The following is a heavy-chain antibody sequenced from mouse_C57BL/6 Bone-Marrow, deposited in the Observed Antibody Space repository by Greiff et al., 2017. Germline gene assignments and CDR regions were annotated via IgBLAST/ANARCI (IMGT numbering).Heavy chain of an antibody. CDR2: IYPRSGNT. CDR3: ANYSDSDEFAY. Sequence: QVQLQQSGAELARPGASVKLSCKASGYTFTSYGISWVKQRTGQGLEWIGEIYPRSGNTYYNEKFKGKATLTADNSSSTAYMELRSLTSEVSAVYFCANYSDSDEFAYWGQGTLVTVSA. V-gene: IGHV1-81*01. CDR1: GYTFTSYG. D-gene: IGHD2-4*01. J-gene: IGHJ3*01.